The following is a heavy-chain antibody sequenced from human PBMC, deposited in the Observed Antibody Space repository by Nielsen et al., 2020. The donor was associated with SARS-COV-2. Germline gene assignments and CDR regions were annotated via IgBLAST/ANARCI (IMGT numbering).Heavy chain of an antibody. D-gene: IGHD3-9*01. V-gene: IGHV1-18*01. J-gene: IGHJ6*02. CDR3: ARDLSDDILTGYYYYYGMDV. CDR1: GYTFTSYG. CDR2: ISAYNGNT. Sequence: ASVKVSCKASGYTFTSYGIGWVRQAPGQGLEWMGWISAYNGNTNYAQKLQGRVTMTTDTSTSTAYMELRSLRSDDTAVYYCARDLSDDILTGYYYYYGMDVWGQGTTVTVSS.